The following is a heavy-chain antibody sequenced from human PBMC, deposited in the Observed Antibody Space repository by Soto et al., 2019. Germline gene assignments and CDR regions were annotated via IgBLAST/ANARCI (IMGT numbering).Heavy chain of an antibody. CDR3: TLSYGDSYYYYYGMDV. V-gene: IGHV5-51*01. Sequence: EMQLVQSGAEVKKSGESLKISCVGSGFSFSRYTVGWVRQGPGKGLEWMGVIPPGESDTRYSPSFQGQTTISVDKSISTAYLQWSSLKASDTAMYYCTLSYGDSYYYYYGMDVWAQVTTVTAAS. CDR1: GFSFSRYT. J-gene: IGHJ6*02. CDR2: IPPGESDT. D-gene: IGHD4-17*01.